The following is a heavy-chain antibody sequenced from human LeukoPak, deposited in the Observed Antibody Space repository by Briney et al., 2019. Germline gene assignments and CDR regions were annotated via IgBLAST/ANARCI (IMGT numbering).Heavy chain of an antibody. CDR2: ISAYNGNT. D-gene: IGHD3-10*01. V-gene: IGHV1-18*01. CDR1: GYTFTSYG. J-gene: IGHJ5*02. Sequence: APVKVSCKASGYTFTSYGISWLRQAPGQGLEWMGWISAYNGNTNYAQKLQGRVTMTTDTSTSTAYMELRSLRSDDTAVYYCARGGITMVRGVITPGFDPWGQGTLVTVSS. CDR3: ARGGITMVRGVITPGFDP.